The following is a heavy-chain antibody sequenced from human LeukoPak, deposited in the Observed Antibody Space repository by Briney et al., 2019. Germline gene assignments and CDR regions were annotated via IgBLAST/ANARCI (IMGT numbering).Heavy chain of an antibody. V-gene: IGHV1-69*05. CDR3: ARSDDFWSGFFDY. CDR2: IIPIFGTA. Sequence: SVTVSCKASGGTFSSYAISWVRQAPGQGLEWMGGIIPIFGTANYAQKFQGRVTITTDESTSTAYMELSSLRSEDTAVYYCARSDDFWSGFFDYWGQGTLVTVSS. CDR1: GGTFSSYA. J-gene: IGHJ4*02. D-gene: IGHD3-3*01.